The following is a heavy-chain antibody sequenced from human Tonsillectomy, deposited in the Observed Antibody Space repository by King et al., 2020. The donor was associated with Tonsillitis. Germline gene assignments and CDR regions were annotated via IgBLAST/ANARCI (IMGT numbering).Heavy chain of an antibody. Sequence: VQLVESGGGLVKPGGSLRLSCAASGFTFRSHSMNWVRQAPRKGLEWVSSVASSSDYIYYADSVRGRFTISRDNAKNSLYLQMTSLRAEDTAVYYCAREGPTGEFDYWGQGTLVTVSS. CDR1: GFTFRSHS. CDR3: AREGPTGEFDY. J-gene: IGHJ4*02. D-gene: IGHD1-1*01. V-gene: IGHV3-21*01. CDR2: VASSSDYI.